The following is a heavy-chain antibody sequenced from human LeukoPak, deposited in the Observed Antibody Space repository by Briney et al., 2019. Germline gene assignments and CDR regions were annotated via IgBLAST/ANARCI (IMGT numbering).Heavy chain of an antibody. CDR1: GGSISSYY. CDR3: ARLRRSRLAEFDY. J-gene: IGHJ4*02. V-gene: IGHV4-59*08. Sequence: KASETLSLTCTVSGGSISSYYWSWIRQPPGKGLEWIGYIYYSGSTNYNPSLKSRVTISVDTSKNQFSLKLSSLTAADTAVYYCARLRRSRLAEFDYWGQGTLVTVSS. D-gene: IGHD3-3*02. CDR2: IYYSGST.